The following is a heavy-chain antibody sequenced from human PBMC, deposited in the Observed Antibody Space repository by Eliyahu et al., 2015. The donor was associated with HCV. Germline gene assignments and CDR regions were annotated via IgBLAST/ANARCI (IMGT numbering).Heavy chain of an antibody. J-gene: IGHJ6*02. CDR3: ARDGDDYDSSDSPAYYYGMDV. CDR1: GXSFTAYY. Sequence: QVQLVQSGAEVKKSGASVKVSCKASGXSFTAYYXHXVRQAPGQGLEWMGWINPKSGGTSYAQRFQGRVTMTRDTSINTAYMELNRLRSDDTAVYYCARDGDDYDSSDSPAYYYGMDVWGQGTTVTVSS. D-gene: IGHD3-22*01. V-gene: IGHV1-2*02. CDR2: INPKSGGT.